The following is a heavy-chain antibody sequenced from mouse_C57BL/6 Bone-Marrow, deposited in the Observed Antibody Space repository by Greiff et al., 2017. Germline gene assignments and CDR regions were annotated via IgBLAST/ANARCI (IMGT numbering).Heavy chain of an antibody. Sequence: VQLQQSGAELVRPGASVKLSCTASGFNIKDDYMHWVKQRPEQGLEWIGWIDPENGDTEYASKFQGKATISADPSSNTAYLHLSSLTSEDTAVYYCTNPYWDLYWGQGTSVTVSS. CDR3: TNPYWDLY. CDR1: GFNIKDDY. V-gene: IGHV14-4*01. D-gene: IGHD4-1*01. CDR2: IDPENGDT. J-gene: IGHJ4*01.